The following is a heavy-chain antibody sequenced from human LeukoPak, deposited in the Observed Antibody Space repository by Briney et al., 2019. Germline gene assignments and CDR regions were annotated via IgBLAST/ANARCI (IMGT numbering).Heavy chain of an antibody. CDR2: IYHSGST. Sequence: PSETLSLTCTVSGYSISSGYYWGWIRQPPGKGLEWIGSIYHSGSTYYNPSLKSRVTISVDTSKNQFSLKLSSVTAADTAVYYCARISNWIFDYWGQGTLVTVSS. CDR1: GYSISSGYY. CDR3: ARISNWIFDY. D-gene: IGHD1-20*01. J-gene: IGHJ4*02. V-gene: IGHV4-38-2*02.